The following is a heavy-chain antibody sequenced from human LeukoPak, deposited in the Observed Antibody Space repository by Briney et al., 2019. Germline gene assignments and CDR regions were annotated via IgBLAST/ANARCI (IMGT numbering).Heavy chain of an antibody. CDR1: GGSISSYY. J-gene: IGHJ5*02. CDR2: IYYSGST. CDR3: ARGSGYWSSTSCYFGWFDP. Sequence: PSETLSLTCSASGGSISSYYWSWIRQPPGKGLEGIGYIYYSGSTNYNPSLKSRVTISVATSKNKFSLKLSSVAAADMAVYYCARGSGYWSSTSCYFGWFDPWGQGTLVTVSS. D-gene: IGHD2-2*01. V-gene: IGHV4-59*01.